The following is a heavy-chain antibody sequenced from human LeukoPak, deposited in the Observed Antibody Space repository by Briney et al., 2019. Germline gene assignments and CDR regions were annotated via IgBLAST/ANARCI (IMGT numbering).Heavy chain of an antibody. CDR3: ATQMGATVTTGEFDY. D-gene: IGHD4-17*01. Sequence: ASVKVSCKVSGYTLTELSMHWVRQAPGKGLEWMGGFDPEDGETIYAQKFQGRVTMTEDTSTDTDYMELSSLRSEDTAVYYCATQMGATVTTGEFDYWGQGTLVTVSS. V-gene: IGHV1-24*01. J-gene: IGHJ4*02. CDR1: GYTLTELS. CDR2: FDPEDGET.